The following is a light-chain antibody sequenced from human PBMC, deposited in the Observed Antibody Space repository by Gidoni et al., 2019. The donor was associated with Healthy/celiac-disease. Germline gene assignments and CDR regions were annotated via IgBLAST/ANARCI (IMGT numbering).Light chain of an antibody. J-gene: IGKJ1*01. V-gene: IGKV1-8*01. CDR3: QQYYSYPWT. Sequence: ASRMTPAPSSFSASTGDRVTITCRASQGISSYLAWYQQKPGKAPKLLIYAASTLQSGVPSRFSGSGSGTDFTLTISCLQSEDFATYYCQQYYSYPWTFGQGTKVEIK. CDR1: QGISSY. CDR2: AAS.